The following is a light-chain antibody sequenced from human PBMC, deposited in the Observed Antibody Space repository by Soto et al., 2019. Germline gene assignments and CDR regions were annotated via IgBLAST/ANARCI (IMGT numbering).Light chain of an antibody. CDR2: GVS. V-gene: IGLV2-11*01. CDR3: YSYAGGPQV. J-gene: IGLJ1*01. CDR1: SSDVGGYKY. Sequence: SVLTQPRSVSGSRGQSVTISCTGTSSDVGGYKYVSWYQQKPGKAPKLIIYGVSRWPSGVPNRFSGSKSGNRASLPISGLQAEDEGDYYCYSYAGGPQVFGTGTKVTV.